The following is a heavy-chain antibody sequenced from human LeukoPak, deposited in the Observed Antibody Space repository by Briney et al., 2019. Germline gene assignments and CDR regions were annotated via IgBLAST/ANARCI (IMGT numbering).Heavy chain of an antibody. Sequence: PSETLSLTCTVSGGSINTYYWSWIRQPPGKGLEWIGYIYYSGSTDYNSSLKSRVSISVDTSKNQFSLKLSSVTAADTAVYYCARHGQQWLVRVGFDLWGHGTLVTVSS. CDR2: IYYSGST. V-gene: IGHV4-59*08. CDR1: GGSINTYY. CDR3: ARHGQQWLVRVGFDL. J-gene: IGHJ2*01. D-gene: IGHD6-19*01.